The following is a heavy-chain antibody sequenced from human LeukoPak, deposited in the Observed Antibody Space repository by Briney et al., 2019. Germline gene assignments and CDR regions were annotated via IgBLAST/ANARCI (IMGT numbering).Heavy chain of an antibody. J-gene: IGHJ4*02. Sequence: GGSLRLSCAASGFIFSSYSMNWVRQAPGKGLEWVSSISCSSSYIYYADSVKGRFTISRDNAKNSLYLQMNSLRAEDTAVYYCARDSGYCSSTSCYGVGDFDYWGQGTLVTVSS. D-gene: IGHD2-2*01. CDR1: GFIFSSYS. CDR3: ARDSGYCSSTSCYGVGDFDY. CDR2: ISCSSSYI. V-gene: IGHV3-21*01.